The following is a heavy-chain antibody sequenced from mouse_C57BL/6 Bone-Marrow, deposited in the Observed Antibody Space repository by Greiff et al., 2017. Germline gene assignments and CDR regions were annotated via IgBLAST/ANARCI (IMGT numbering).Heavy chain of an antibody. Sequence: EVKLQQSGPELVKPGASVKISCKASGYTFTDYYMNWVKQSHGKSLEWIGDINPNNGGTSYNQKFKGKATLTVDKSSSTAYMELRSLTSEDSAVYDCAGETAQASFDYWGQGTTLTVSS. CDR2: INPNNGGT. V-gene: IGHV1-26*01. CDR3: AGETAQASFDY. D-gene: IGHD3-2*02. CDR1: GYTFTDYY. J-gene: IGHJ2*01.